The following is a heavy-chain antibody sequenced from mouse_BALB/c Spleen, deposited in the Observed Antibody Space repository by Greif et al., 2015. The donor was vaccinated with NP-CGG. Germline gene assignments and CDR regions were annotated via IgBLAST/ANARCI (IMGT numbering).Heavy chain of an antibody. J-gene: IGHJ3*01. Sequence: EVMLVESGGGLVQPGGSLRLSCATSGFTFTDYYMSWVRQPPGKALEWLGFIRNKANGYTTEYSASVKGRFTISRDNSQSILYLQMNTLRAEDSATYYCARASTMITLFAYWGQGTLVTVSA. D-gene: IGHD2-4*01. CDR1: GFTFTDYY. CDR3: ARASTMITLFAY. V-gene: IGHV7-3*02. CDR2: IRNKANGYTT.